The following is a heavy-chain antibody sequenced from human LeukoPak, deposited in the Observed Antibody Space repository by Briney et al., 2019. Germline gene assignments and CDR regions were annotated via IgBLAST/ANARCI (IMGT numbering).Heavy chain of an antibody. CDR1: GFALINYN. CDR3: ARDRGWIRDY. V-gene: IGHV3-11*01. D-gene: IGHD2-2*03. J-gene: IGHJ4*02. Sequence: GGSLRLSCVASGFALINYNMIWVRQAPGKEPEWISILNPTATSVTYADSLKGRFSVSRDNAKNTFFLHMNRLTVEDTAMYYCARDRGWIRDYWGRGTPVTVSS. CDR2: LNPTATSV.